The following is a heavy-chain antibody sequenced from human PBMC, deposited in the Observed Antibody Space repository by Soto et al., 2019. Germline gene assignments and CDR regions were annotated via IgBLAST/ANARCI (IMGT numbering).Heavy chain of an antibody. Sequence: QVQLVQSGAEVKKPGSSVKVSCKASGGTFSSYAISWVRQAPGQGLEWMGGIIPIFGTANYAQKFQGRVTITADESTRTAYMELSSLRSEDTAVYYCARELRIAAAGHYYYYGMDVWGQGTTVTVSS. J-gene: IGHJ6*02. CDR3: ARELRIAAAGHYYYYGMDV. CDR1: GGTFSSYA. CDR2: IIPIFGTA. V-gene: IGHV1-69*01. D-gene: IGHD6-13*01.